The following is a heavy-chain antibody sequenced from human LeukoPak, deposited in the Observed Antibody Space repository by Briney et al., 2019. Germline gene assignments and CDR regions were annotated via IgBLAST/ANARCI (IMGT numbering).Heavy chain of an antibody. CDR2: INTNTGNP. V-gene: IGHV7-4-1*02. CDR1: GYTFTGYY. CDR3: ARDTADVDIVATTTTY. Sequence: ASVKVSCKASGYTFTGYYMHWVRQAPGQGLEWMGWINTNTGNPTYAQGFTGRFVFSLDTSVSTAYLQISSLKAEDTAVYSCARDTADVDIVATTTTYWGQGTLVTVSS. D-gene: IGHD5-12*01. J-gene: IGHJ4*02.